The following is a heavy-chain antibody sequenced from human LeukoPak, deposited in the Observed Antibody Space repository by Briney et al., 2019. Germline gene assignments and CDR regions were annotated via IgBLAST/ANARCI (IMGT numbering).Heavy chain of an antibody. CDR3: ARGAYSNSWLNFDY. CDR1: GFTFSRYA. J-gene: IGHJ4*02. CDR2: ISYDGSNI. D-gene: IGHD2/OR15-2a*01. Sequence: GGSLRLSCAASGFTFSRYAMHWVRQAPGKGLEWVALISYDGSNIYYADAVKGRFTISRDQYKNTLYLQMNSLRAEDTAVYYCARGAYSNSWLNFDYWGQGALVTVSS. V-gene: IGHV3-30*04.